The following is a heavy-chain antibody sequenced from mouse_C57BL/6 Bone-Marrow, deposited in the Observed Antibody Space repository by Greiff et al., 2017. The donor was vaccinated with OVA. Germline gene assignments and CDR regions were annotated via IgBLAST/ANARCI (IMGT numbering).Heavy chain of an antibody. CDR1: GFTFSDYY. J-gene: IGHJ4*01. V-gene: IGHV5-12*01. Sequence: EVQRVESGGGLVQPGGSLKLSCAASGFTFSDYYMYWVRQTPEKRLEWVAYISNGGGSTYYPDTVKGRFTISRDNAKNTLYLQMSRLKSEDTAMYYCARHGPNYYGREKDAMDYWGQGTSVTVSS. CDR3: ARHGPNYYGREKDAMDY. D-gene: IGHD1-1*01. CDR2: ISNGGGST.